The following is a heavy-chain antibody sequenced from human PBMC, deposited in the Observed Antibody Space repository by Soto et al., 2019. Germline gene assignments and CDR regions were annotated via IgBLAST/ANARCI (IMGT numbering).Heavy chain of an antibody. CDR1: GDSMNSGAYY. Sequence: PSETLSLTCSVSGDSMNSGAYYLSWIRQHPGKGLEWIAYIYHSGDTHYNPSLRSRIAISVDTSKNQFSLKLTSVTDADTAVYYCASTYRGYFGNWGQGTLVTVSS. CDR2: IYHSGDT. D-gene: IGHD3-22*01. CDR3: ASTYRGYFGN. J-gene: IGHJ4*02. V-gene: IGHV4-31*03.